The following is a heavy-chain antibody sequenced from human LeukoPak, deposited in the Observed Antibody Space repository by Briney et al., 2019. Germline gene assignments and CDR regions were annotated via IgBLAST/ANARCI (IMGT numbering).Heavy chain of an antibody. CDR1: GYTFTGYY. J-gene: IGHJ4*02. V-gene: IGHV1-2*02. D-gene: IGHD2-15*01. CDR3: ARELYCSGGSCYPYYFDY. CDR2: INPNSGGT. Sequence: ASVKVSCKASGYTFTGYYMHWVRQAPGQGLEWMGWINPNSGGTNYAQKFQGRVTMTRDASISTAYMELSRLRSDDTAVYYCARELYCSGGSCYPYYFDYWGQGTLVTVSS.